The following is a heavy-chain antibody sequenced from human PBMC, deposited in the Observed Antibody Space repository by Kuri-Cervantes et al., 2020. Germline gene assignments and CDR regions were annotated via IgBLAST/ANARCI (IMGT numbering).Heavy chain of an antibody. V-gene: IGHV3-23*01. CDR2: ISGSGGST. J-gene: IGHJ4*02. CDR1: GFTFSSYA. CDR3: AKGLGSYFSSALQY. Sequence: GGSLRLSCAASGFTFSSYAMSWVRQAPGKGLEWVSAISGSGGSTYYADSVKCRFTISRDNSKNTLYLQMNSLRAEDTAVYYCAKGLGSYFSSALQYLGQGTLVTVSS. D-gene: IGHD1-26*01.